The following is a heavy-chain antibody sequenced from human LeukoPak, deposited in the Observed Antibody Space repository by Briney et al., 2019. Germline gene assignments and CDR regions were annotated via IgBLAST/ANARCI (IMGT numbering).Heavy chain of an antibody. D-gene: IGHD2-2*01. CDR2: MNPNSGNT. CDR1: GYTFTSYD. Sequence: ASVKVSCKASGYTFTSYDINWVRQATGQGLEWMGWMNPNSGNTGFVQKFQGRVTMTRNTSISTAYMELSSLRSEDTAVYYCARGPTQVVVLGYYYMDVWGKGTTVTVSS. CDR3: ARGPTQVVVLGYYYMDV. V-gene: IGHV1-8*01. J-gene: IGHJ6*03.